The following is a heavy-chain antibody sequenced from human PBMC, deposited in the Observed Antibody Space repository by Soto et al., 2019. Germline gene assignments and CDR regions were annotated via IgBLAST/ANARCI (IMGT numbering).Heavy chain of an antibody. V-gene: IGHV3-7*04. Sequence: EVQLVESGGDLVQPGGSLRLSCVTSGFTFSGSWMTWVRQTPGKGLEWVANIKGDGSEKYYVDSVKGRFTISRDNAKNSKYLLMNNLRADDSAAYCCGRGGGFLTNHWGPGTLVTVSS. CDR2: IKGDGSEK. CDR1: GFTFSGSW. CDR3: GRGGGFLTNH. D-gene: IGHD3-10*01. J-gene: IGHJ5*02.